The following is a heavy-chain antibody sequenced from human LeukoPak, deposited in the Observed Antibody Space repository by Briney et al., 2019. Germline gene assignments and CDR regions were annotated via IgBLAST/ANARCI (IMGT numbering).Heavy chain of an antibody. Sequence: PGGSLRLSCAASGFTFSSYEMNWVRQAPGKGLEWVSYISSSSSTVYYADSVKGRFTISRDNAKNSLYLQMNSLRAEDTAVYYCARLYCSGGSCYKGAGDYWGQGTLVTVSS. CDR1: GFTFSSYE. D-gene: IGHD2-15*01. J-gene: IGHJ4*02. CDR2: ISSSSSTV. V-gene: IGHV3-48*03. CDR3: ARLYCSGGSCYKGAGDY.